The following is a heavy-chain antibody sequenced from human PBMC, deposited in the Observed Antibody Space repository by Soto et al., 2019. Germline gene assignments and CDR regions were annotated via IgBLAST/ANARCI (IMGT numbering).Heavy chain of an antibody. CDR3: ARGGDNGYYNAFDI. V-gene: IGHV1-8*01. CDR2: MNPNSGNT. CDR1: GYTFTSYD. Sequence: ASVKVSCKASGYTFTSYDINWVRQATGQELEWMGWMNPNSGNTSYEQKFQGRDTMTRNTSISTAYIELSSLRSEDAAVYYCARGGDNGYYNAFDIWGQGTMVTVSS. J-gene: IGHJ3*02. D-gene: IGHD1-7*01.